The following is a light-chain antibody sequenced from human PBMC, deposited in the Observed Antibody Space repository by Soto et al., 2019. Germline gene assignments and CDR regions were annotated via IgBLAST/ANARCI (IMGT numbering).Light chain of an antibody. CDR1: SSDVGGYNY. Sequence: QSVLAQPRSVSGSPGQSVTISCTGTSSDVGGYNYVSWYQQHPGKAPKLMIYEVVQRPSGVPDRFSGSKSGNTASLTVSGLQAADEADYFCKSYAGSNTYVFGSGTKVTDL. CDR2: EVV. J-gene: IGLJ1*01. V-gene: IGLV2-11*01. CDR3: KSYAGSNTYV.